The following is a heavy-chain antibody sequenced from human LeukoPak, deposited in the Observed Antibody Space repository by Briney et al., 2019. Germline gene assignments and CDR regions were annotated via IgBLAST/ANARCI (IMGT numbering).Heavy chain of an antibody. CDR2: IYSSGST. CDR1: GGSISSCY. J-gene: IGHJ4*02. V-gene: IGHV4-4*07. Sequence: SETLSLTCTVSGGSISSCYWTWIRQPAGKGLEWIGRIYSSGSTNYNPSLKSRVTMSVDTSKNQFSLKLSSVTAADTAVYYCASYSGSYAYYGYWGQGTLVTVSS. D-gene: IGHD1-26*01. CDR3: ASYSGSYAYYGY.